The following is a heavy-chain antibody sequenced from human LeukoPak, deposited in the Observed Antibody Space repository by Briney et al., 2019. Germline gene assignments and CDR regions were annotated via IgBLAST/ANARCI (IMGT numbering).Heavy chain of an antibody. CDR2: IYHSGST. Sequence: SETLSLTCAVSGYSISSGYYWGWIRQPPGKGLEWIGSIYHSGSTYYNPSLKSRVTISVDTSKNQFSLKLGSVTAADTAVYYCARHRYCSSTSCHSTWDYWGQGTLVTVSS. J-gene: IGHJ4*02. D-gene: IGHD2-2*01. CDR3: ARHRYCSSTSCHSTWDY. CDR1: GYSISSGYY. V-gene: IGHV4-38-2*01.